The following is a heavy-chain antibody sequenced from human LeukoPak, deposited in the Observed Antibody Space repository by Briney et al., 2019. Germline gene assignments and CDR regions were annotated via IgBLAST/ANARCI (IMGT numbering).Heavy chain of an antibody. V-gene: IGHV3-7*03. CDR1: GFTFSSYW. Sequence: PGGSLRLSCAVSGFTFSSYWMSWFHQAPGKGLEWVANINQDGSQKFSVDPVKGRFAISRDNAKNSLSLQMNSLRVEDTAVYYCARDWFDGDYDRFDYWGQGTLVTVSS. CDR3: ARDWFDGDYDRFDY. D-gene: IGHD4-17*01. CDR2: INQDGSQK. J-gene: IGHJ4*02.